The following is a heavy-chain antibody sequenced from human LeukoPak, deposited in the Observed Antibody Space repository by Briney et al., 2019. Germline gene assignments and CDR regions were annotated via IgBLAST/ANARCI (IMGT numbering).Heavy chain of an antibody. CDR3: ARGYYGY. V-gene: IGHV3-30-3*01. D-gene: IGHD3-3*01. CDR1: GFTFSSYA. CDR2: ISYDGSNK. Sequence: GGSQRLSCAASGFTFSSYAMHWVRQAPGKGLEWVAVISYDGSNKYYADSVKGRFTISRDNSKNTLYLQMSSLRAEDTAVYYCARGYYGYWGQGTLVTVSS. J-gene: IGHJ4*02.